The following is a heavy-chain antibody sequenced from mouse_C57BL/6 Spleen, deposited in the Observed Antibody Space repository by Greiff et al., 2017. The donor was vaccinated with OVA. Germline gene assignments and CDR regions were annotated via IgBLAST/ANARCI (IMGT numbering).Heavy chain of an antibody. CDR3: ARQNAMDY. V-gene: IGHV5-6*01. CDR1: GFTFSSYG. J-gene: IGHJ4*01. Sequence: EVHLVESGGDLVKPGGSLKLSCAASGFTFSSYGMSWVRQTPDKRLEWVATISSGGSYTYYPDSVKGRFTISRDNAKNTLYLQMSSLKSEDTARYYCARQNAMDYWGQGTSVTVSA. CDR2: ISSGGSYT.